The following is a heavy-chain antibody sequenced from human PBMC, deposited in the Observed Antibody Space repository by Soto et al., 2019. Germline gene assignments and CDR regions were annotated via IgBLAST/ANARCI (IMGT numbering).Heavy chain of an antibody. V-gene: IGHV3-23*01. D-gene: IGHD6-6*01. CDR2: ISGSDDST. Sequence: EVQLLESGGGLVQPGESLRLSCAASGFTFSSYAMSWVRQAPGKGLEWVSGISGSDDSTYYADSVKGRFTISRDNSKNTLYLQMNSLRAEYTDVYYCAKRSSSSTFDYWGQGTLVTVSS. CDR3: AKRSSSSTFDY. CDR1: GFTFSSYA. J-gene: IGHJ4*02.